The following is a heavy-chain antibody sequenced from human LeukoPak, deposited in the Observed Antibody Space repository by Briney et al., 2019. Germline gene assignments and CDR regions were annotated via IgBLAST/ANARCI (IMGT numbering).Heavy chain of an antibody. CDR1: GGSINSYY. J-gene: IGHJ3*02. V-gene: IGHV4-4*07. D-gene: IGHD1-26*01. Sequence: SETLSLTCTVSGGSINSYYWSWIRQPAGKGLEWIGRIYTSGSTNYNPSLKSRVTMSVDTSKNQFSLKLSSVTAADTAVYYCARGKYSITGDAFDIWGQGTMVTVSS. CDR2: IYTSGST. CDR3: ARGKYSITGDAFDI.